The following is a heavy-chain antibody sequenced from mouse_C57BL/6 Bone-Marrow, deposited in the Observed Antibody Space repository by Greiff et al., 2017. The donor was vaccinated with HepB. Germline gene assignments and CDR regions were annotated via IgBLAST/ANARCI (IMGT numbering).Heavy chain of an antibody. V-gene: IGHV14-4*01. D-gene: IGHD1-1*01. CDR3: TTRHYYGSPYFDY. CDR2: IDPENGDT. J-gene: IGHJ2*01. CDR1: GFNIKDDY. Sequence: EVQLVESGAELVRPGASVKLSCTASGFNIKDDYMHWVKQRPEQGLEWIGWIDPENGDTEYASKFQGKATITADTSSNTAYLQLSSLTSEDTAVYYCTTRHYYGSPYFDYWGQGTTLTVSS.